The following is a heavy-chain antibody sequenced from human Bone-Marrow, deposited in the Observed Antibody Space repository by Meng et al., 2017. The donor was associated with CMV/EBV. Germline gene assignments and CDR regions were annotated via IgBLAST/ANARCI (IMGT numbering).Heavy chain of an antibody. CDR2: IYNTGGT. D-gene: IGHD5-12*01. J-gene: IGHJ4*02. CDR1: GFTFSSYS. Sequence: GESLKISCAASGFTFSSYSMNWVRQAPGTGLEWVSVIYNTGGTYYANSVKGRFTISRDNSKNTLYLQMNSLRAEDTAVYYCARESSGYDSGGSDCWGQGKLVNV. V-gene: IGHV3-53*01. CDR3: ARESSGYDSGGSDC.